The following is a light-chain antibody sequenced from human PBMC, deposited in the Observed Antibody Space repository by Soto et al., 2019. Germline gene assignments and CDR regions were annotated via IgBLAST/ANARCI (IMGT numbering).Light chain of an antibody. V-gene: IGKV1-33*01. CDR3: QRYDSLPPT. CDR1: HDIKKY. CDR2: DAS. Sequence: DIQMTQSPSSLSASVGDRVTITCQASHDIKKYLNWFQEKPGKAPKLLIYDASNLQTGVPSRCSGSGSRTHFTFTISSLQPEDIATYYCQRYDSLPPTFGQGTRLDIK. J-gene: IGKJ5*01.